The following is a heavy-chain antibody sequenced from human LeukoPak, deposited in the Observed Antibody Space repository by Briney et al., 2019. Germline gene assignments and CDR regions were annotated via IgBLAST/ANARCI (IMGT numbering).Heavy chain of an antibody. D-gene: IGHD2-2*01. CDR3: ARVEGVPAGSNWFDP. CDR2: IYYSGNT. Sequence: SETLSLTCTVSGGSISSYYWTWIRQPPGKGLEWIGYIYYSGNTNYNPSLKSRVTISVDTSKNQFSLKLSSVTAADTAVYYCARVEGVPAGSNWFDPWGQGTLVTVSS. V-gene: IGHV4-59*08. J-gene: IGHJ5*02. CDR1: GGSISSYY.